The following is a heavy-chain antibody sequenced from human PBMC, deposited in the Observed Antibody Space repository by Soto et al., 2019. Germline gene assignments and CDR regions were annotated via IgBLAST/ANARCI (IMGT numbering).Heavy chain of an antibody. CDR2: IYYSGST. J-gene: IGHJ4*02. Sequence: QVQLQESGPGLVKPSQTLSLTCTVSGGSISSGDYYWSWIRQPPGKGLEWIGYIYYSGSTYYNPSLKRRVTISVDTSKNQFSLKLSSVTAADTAVYYCARDASNYGGMFDYWGQGTLVTVSS. V-gene: IGHV4-30-4*01. CDR3: ARDASNYGGMFDY. D-gene: IGHD4-4*01. CDR1: GGSISSGDYY.